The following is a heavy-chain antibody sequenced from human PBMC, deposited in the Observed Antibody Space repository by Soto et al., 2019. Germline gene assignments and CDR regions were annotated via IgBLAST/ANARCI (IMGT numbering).Heavy chain of an antibody. D-gene: IGHD3-9*01. J-gene: IGHJ4*02. V-gene: IGHV3-23*01. CDR3: ARATDILTGYDY. Sequence: GGSLRLSCAGSGFSFNTYTINWVRQAPGKGLESVSAISGGGGSTYYADSVKGRFTISRDNSKNTLYLQMNSLRAEDTAVYYCARATDILTGYDYWGQGTLVTVSS. CDR1: GFSFNTYT. CDR2: ISGGGGST.